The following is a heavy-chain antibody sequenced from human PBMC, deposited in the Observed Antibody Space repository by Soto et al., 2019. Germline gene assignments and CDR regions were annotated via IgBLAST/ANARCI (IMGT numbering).Heavy chain of an antibody. CDR2: IIPMFGSV. CDR3: AGTLKQFRSGWFDP. Sequence: ASVKVSCKGSAGIFSSYAISWVRQAPGQGLEWMGEIIPMFGSVKYAQKFQGSVNITADESTSTAYMELSSLKSEDTAMYYCAGTLKQFRSGWFDPWGQGTLVTVSS. CDR1: AGIFSSYA. V-gene: IGHV1-69*13. D-gene: IGHD6-19*01. J-gene: IGHJ5*02.